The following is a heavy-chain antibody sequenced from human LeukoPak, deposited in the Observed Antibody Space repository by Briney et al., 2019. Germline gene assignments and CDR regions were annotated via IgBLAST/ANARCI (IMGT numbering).Heavy chain of an antibody. Sequence: PSETLSLTCAVYGGSFSGYYWSWIRQPPGKGLGWIGEINHSGSTNYNPSLKSRVTISVDTSKNQFSLKLSSVTAADTAVYYCARKYDILTGFDYWGQGTLVTVSS. CDR1: GGSFSGYY. CDR3: ARKYDILTGFDY. V-gene: IGHV4-34*01. J-gene: IGHJ4*02. CDR2: INHSGST. D-gene: IGHD3-9*01.